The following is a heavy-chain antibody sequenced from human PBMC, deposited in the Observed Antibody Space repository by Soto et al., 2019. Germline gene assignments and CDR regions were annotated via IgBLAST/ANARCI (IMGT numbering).Heavy chain of an antibody. Sequence: PSETLSLTCTVSGGSISSGGYYWSWIRQHPGKGLEWIGYIYYSGSTYYNPSLKSRVTISVDTSKNQFSLKLSSVTAADTAVYYCASGGIAAAAPPVSWGQGPLVTVSS. CDR2: IYYSGST. CDR3: ASGGIAAAAPPVS. J-gene: IGHJ5*02. D-gene: IGHD6-13*01. V-gene: IGHV4-31*03. CDR1: GGSISSGGYY.